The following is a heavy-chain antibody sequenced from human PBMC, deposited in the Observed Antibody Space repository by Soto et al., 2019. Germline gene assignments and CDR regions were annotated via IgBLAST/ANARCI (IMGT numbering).Heavy chain of an antibody. CDR2: INPTGGST. CDR3: ARDSGGGWELLRGFDI. J-gene: IGHJ3*02. D-gene: IGHD1-26*01. CDR1: GYTFTRYY. V-gene: IGHV1-46*01. Sequence: QVQLVQSGAEVKKPGASVKVSCKASGYTFTRYYMHWVRQAPGQGLEWMGIINPTGGSTSYAQKIQGRVSMTRGTSTSKFDMELGCLRSEDTAVYCCARDSGGGWELLRGFDIWGQGTMVTVSS.